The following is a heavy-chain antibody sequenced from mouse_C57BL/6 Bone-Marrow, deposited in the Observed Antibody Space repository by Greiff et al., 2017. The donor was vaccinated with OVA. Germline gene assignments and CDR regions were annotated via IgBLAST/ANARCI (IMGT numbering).Heavy chain of an antibody. V-gene: IGHV10-1*01. CDR1: GFSFNTYA. CDR2: IRSKSNNYAT. Sequence: EVQGVESGGGLVQPKGSLKLSCAASGFSFNTYAMNWVRQAPGKGLEWVARIRSKSNNYATYYADSVKDRFTISRDDSESMLYLQMNNLKTEDTAMYYCVRHDYSNYDYYAMDYWGQGTSVTVSS. D-gene: IGHD2-5*01. CDR3: VRHDYSNYDYYAMDY. J-gene: IGHJ4*01.